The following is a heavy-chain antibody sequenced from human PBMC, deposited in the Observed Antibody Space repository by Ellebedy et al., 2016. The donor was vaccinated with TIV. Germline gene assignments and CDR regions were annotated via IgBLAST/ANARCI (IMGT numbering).Heavy chain of an antibody. Sequence: MPGGSLRLSCSVSGGSVSSTRYYWAWIRQPPGKGLEWIGSIYYSGSAYYNPSLKSRVTVSVDTSKNQFSLNLSSVTAADTAVYYCARDPALPRGRFDTWGQGTLVTVSS. V-gene: IGHV4-39*07. CDR3: ARDPALPRGRFDT. J-gene: IGHJ5*02. CDR2: IYYSGSA. CDR1: GGSVSSTRYY.